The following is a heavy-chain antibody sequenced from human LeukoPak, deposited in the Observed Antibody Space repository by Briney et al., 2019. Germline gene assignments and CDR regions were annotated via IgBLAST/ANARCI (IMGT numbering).Heavy chain of an antibody. CDR3: ARYSGSYFLFDY. V-gene: IGHV4-39*01. Sequence: SETLSLTCTVSGGSISSSSYYWGWIRQSPGKGLEWIGSIYYSGSTYYNPSLKSRVTISVDTSKNQFSLKLSSVTAADTAVYYCARYSGSYFLFDYWGQGTLVTVSS. D-gene: IGHD1-26*01. CDR1: GGSISSSSYY. CDR2: IYYSGST. J-gene: IGHJ4*02.